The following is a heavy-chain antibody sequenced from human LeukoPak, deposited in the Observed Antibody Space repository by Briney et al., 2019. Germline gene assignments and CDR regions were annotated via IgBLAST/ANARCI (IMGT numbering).Heavy chain of an antibody. CDR3: AREMATMVRGVISSY. CDR2: INPSGGST. J-gene: IGHJ4*02. D-gene: IGHD3-10*01. CDR1: GYAFTSYY. Sequence: RASVKVSCKASGYAFTSYYMHWVRQAPGQGLEWMGIINPSGGSTSYAQKFQGRVTMTRDTSTSTVYMELSSLRSEDTAVYYCAREMATMVRGVISSYWGQGTLVTVSS. V-gene: IGHV1-46*01.